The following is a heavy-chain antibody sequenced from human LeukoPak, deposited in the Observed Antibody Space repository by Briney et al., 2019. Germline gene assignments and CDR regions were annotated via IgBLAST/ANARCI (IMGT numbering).Heavy chain of an antibody. V-gene: IGHV4-59*01. J-gene: IGHJ4*02. D-gene: IGHD2/OR15-2a*01. Sequence: SETLSLTCTVSGGSISSYYWSWIRQPPGKGLEWIGYISYSGSTNYYPSLKSRVTISVDTSKNQFSLKLSSVTAADTAVYYCARGARGNLWLGYWGQGTLVTVSS. CDR3: ARGARGNLWLGY. CDR2: ISYSGST. CDR1: GGSISSYY.